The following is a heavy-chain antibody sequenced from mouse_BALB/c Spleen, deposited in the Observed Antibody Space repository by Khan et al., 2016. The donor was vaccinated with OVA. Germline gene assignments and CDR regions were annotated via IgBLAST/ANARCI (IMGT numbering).Heavy chain of an antibody. CDR2: ILPGSGST. J-gene: IGHJ3*01. CDR3: ASAYYGD. D-gene: IGHD2-10*01. CDR1: GYKFSNYW. Sequence: QVQLQQSGTELMKPGASVKISCKASGYKFSNYWIEWIKQRPGHGLEWIGEILPGSGSTKYNDKFKGKATLTVDTSSNTAYMQLSSLTSEDSAVYYCASAYYGDCAPGTLVTVSA. V-gene: IGHV1-9*01.